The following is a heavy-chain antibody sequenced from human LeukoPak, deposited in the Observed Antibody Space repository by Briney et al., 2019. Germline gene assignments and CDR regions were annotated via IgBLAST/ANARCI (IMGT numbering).Heavy chain of an antibody. CDR3: ARDLRYSLDP. J-gene: IGHJ5*02. D-gene: IGHD2-2*02. CDR1: GGSFSGYY. Sequence: PSETLSLTCAVYGGSFSGYYWSWLRQPPGKGLEWLGEINHSGSTNYNTSLKRRVTISVDTSKNQFSLKLRSVTAADTAVYYCARDLRYSLDPWGQGTLVTVSS. V-gene: IGHV4-34*01. CDR2: INHSGST.